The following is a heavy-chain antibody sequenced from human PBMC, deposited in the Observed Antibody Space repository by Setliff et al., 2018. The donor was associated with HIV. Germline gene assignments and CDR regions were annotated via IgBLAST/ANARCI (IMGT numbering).Heavy chain of an antibody. Sequence: ASVKVSCKMSGYTFTNHYIHWIQQAPGKGLEWVGLIDPENPTTIYAAKFQGRVTITADTSTDTAYMELSSLRSEDTAIYYCASERSRGNYYYSMDVWGKGTTVTVSS. CDR3: ASERSRGNYYYSMDV. CDR1: GYTFTNHY. CDR2: IDPENPTT. V-gene: IGHV1-69-2*01. J-gene: IGHJ6*03.